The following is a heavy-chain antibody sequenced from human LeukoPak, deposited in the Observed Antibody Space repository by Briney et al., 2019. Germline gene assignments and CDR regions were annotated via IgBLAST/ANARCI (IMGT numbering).Heavy chain of an antibody. Sequence: SETLSLTCTVSGGSISSSSYYWGWIRQPPGKGLEWIGSIYYSGSTYYNPSLKSRVTISVDTSKNQFSLKLSSVTAADTAVYCCARQTLMVRGRPMVDYWGQGTLVTVSS. CDR2: IYYSGST. D-gene: IGHD3-10*01. CDR1: GGSISSSSYY. V-gene: IGHV4-39*01. J-gene: IGHJ4*02. CDR3: ARQTLMVRGRPMVDY.